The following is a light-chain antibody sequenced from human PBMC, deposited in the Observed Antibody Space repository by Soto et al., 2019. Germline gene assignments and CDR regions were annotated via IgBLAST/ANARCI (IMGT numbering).Light chain of an antibody. CDR2: GAS. V-gene: IGKV1-27*01. J-gene: IGKJ4*01. CDR1: QGIGNT. CDR3: QKYNSAPLT. Sequence: DIQMTQSPSSLSASLGDRVTITCRASQGIGNTLAWYQQQPGKVPKLLIFGASTLQSGVPSRFSGSGSGTDFTLTISSLQPEDVATYYFQKYNSAPLTFGGGTKVEIK.